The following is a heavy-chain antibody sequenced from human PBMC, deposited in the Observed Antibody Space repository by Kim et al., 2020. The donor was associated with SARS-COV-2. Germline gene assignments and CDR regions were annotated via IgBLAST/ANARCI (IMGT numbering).Heavy chain of an antibody. Sequence: GGSLRLSCAASGFTFSSYSMNWVRQAPGKGLEWVSFISSSTSYIYHADSVKGRVTISRDNAKNSLYLQMNSLRAEDTAVYYCARDQYGDYAIDYWGQGTLVTVSS. V-gene: IGHV3-21*01. CDR2: ISSSTSYI. CDR1: GFTFSSYS. J-gene: IGHJ4*02. CDR3: ARDQYGDYAIDY. D-gene: IGHD4-17*01.